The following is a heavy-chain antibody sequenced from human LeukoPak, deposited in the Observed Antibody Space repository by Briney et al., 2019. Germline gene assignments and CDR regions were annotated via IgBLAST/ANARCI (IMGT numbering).Heavy chain of an antibody. J-gene: IGHJ4*02. CDR2: INHSGST. Sequence: SETLSLTCAVYGGSFSGYYWSWIRQPPGKGLEWIGEINHSGSTNYNPSLKSRVTISVDTSKNQFSLKLSSVTAADTAVYYCARETETSAFDYWGQGTLVTVSS. D-gene: IGHD2-21*02. V-gene: IGHV4-34*01. CDR1: GGSFSGYY. CDR3: ARETETSAFDY.